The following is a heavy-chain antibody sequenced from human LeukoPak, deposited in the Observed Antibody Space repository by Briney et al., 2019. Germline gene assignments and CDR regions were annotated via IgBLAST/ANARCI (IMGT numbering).Heavy chain of an antibody. Sequence: PSETLSLTCTVSGGSISSYYWSWIRQPPGKGLEWIGYIYYSGSTNYNPSLKSRVTISVDTSKNQFSLKLSSVTAADTAVYYCARESYSGYDLGFGYWGQGTLVTVSS. J-gene: IGHJ4*02. D-gene: IGHD5-12*01. CDR1: GGSISSYY. V-gene: IGHV4-59*12. CDR2: IYYSGST. CDR3: ARESYSGYDLGFGY.